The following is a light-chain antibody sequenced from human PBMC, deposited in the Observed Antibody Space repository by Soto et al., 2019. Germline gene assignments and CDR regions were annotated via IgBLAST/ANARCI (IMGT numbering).Light chain of an antibody. Sequence: QSALAQPASVSGSPGQSITISCTGSNSDVGGYNYVSWYQQFPGKAPKLMIYEVSSRPSGVPNRFSGSKSGNTASLTISGLHADDEADYYCSSYTSSYTWVFGGGTKLTVL. V-gene: IGLV2-14*01. CDR2: EVS. CDR3: SSYTSSYTWV. J-gene: IGLJ3*02. CDR1: NSDVGGYNY.